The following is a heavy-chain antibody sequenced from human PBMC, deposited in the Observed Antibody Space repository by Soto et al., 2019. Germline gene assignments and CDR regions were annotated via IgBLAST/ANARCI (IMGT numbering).Heavy chain of an antibody. D-gene: IGHD1-1*01. Sequence: GGSLRLSCAASGFTFSSYSMNWVRQAPGKGLEWVSSISSSSSYIYYADSVKGRFTISRDNAKNSLYLQMNSLRAEDTAVYYCARDRDGEQLDAFDIWGQGTMVTVSS. CDR2: ISSSSSYI. CDR3: ARDRDGEQLDAFDI. J-gene: IGHJ3*02. CDR1: GFTFSSYS. V-gene: IGHV3-21*01.